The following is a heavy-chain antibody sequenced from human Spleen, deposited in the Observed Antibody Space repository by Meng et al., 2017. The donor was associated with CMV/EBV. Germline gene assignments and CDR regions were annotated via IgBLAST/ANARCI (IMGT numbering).Heavy chain of an antibody. D-gene: IGHD2-2*03. CDR3: ARDGSWSYGMDV. V-gene: IGHV3-30*04. CDR1: GFTFSSYA. J-gene: IGHJ6*02. Sequence: GGSLRLSCAASGFTFSSYAMHWVRQAPGKGLEWVAVISYDGSNKYYADSVKGRFTISRDNAKKSVYLQMNSLRAEDTAVYYCARDGSWSYGMDVWGQGTTVTVSS. CDR2: ISYDGSNK.